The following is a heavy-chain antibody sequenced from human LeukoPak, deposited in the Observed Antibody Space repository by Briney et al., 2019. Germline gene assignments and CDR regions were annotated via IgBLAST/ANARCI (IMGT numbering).Heavy chain of an antibody. V-gene: IGHV3-7*01. D-gene: IGHD4-17*01. Sequence: GGSLRLSCTASGSTFSSYWMSWVRQAPGKGLEWVANIKQDGSEKYYVDSVKGRFTISRDNAKNSLYLQMNSLRAEDTAVYYCARASLSTVTTLGSFFDYWGQGTLVTVSS. CDR3: ARASLSTVTTLGSFFDY. CDR2: IKQDGSEK. J-gene: IGHJ4*02. CDR1: GSTFSSYW.